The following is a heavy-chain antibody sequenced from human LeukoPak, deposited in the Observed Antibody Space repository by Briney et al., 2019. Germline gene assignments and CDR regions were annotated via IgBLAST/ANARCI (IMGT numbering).Heavy chain of an antibody. J-gene: IGHJ4*02. CDR2: IDSGGST. CDR1: GFTVSSNY. D-gene: IGHD6-13*01. Sequence: GGSLRLSCAASGFTVSSNYMSWVRQAPGKGLEWVSVIDSGGSTYYAESVKGRFTISRDNSKNTLYLQMNSLRAEDTAVYYCATDKSQYSSSWYDFFDYWGQGTLVTVSS. CDR3: ATDKSQYSSSWYDFFDY. V-gene: IGHV3-66*01.